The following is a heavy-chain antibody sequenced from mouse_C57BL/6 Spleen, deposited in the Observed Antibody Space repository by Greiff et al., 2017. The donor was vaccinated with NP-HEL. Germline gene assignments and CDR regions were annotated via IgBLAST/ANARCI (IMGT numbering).Heavy chain of an antibody. CDR3: ARRSAEAMDY. Sequence: LQESGAELARPGASVKLSCKASGYTFTSYGISWVKQRTGQGLEWIGEIYPRSGNTYYNEKFKGKATLTADKSSSTAYMELRSLTSEDSAVYFCARRSAEAMDYWGQGTSVTVSS. V-gene: IGHV1-81*01. CDR2: IYPRSGNT. CDR1: GYTFTSYG. J-gene: IGHJ4*01.